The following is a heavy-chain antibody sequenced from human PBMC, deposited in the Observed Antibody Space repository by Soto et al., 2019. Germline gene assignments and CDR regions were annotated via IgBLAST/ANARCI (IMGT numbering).Heavy chain of an antibody. CDR2: ISGSGGST. Sequence: GGSLRLSCAASGLTFSSYAMSWVRQAPGKGLEWVSAISGSGGSTYYADSVKGRFTISTDNSKNTLYLQMTSLRAEDTAVYYCAKDLGHGLWFGESEFDYWGQGTLVTVSS. CDR1: GLTFSSYA. V-gene: IGHV3-23*01. CDR3: AKDLGHGLWFGESEFDY. J-gene: IGHJ4*02. D-gene: IGHD3-10*01.